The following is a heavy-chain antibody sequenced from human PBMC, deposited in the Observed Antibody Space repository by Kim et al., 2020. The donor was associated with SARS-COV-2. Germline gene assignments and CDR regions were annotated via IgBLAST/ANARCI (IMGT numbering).Heavy chain of an antibody. CDR1: GFTFSNSE. V-gene: IGHV3-48*03. CDR2: ITSSSRFI. CDR3: SNNIAADAEGTLYY. J-gene: IGHJ4*02. Sequence: GGSLRLSCEAFGFTFSNSEMNWVRQAPGKGLEWLACITSSSRFIHYADSVKGRFTISRDNTKNLLYLQMNSLSAEDTAIYYCSNNIAADAEGTLYYCGQG. D-gene: IGHD6-13*01.